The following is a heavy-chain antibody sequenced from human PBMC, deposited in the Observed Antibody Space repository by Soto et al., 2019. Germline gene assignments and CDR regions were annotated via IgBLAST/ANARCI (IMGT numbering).Heavy chain of an antibody. V-gene: IGHV3-74*01. CDR1: GFTFSSYW. D-gene: IGHD3-10*01. J-gene: IGHJ6*02. CDR3: ASDLSGRADV. Sequence: PGGSLRLSCAASGFTFSSYWMHWVRRAPGKGLVWVSRMNEDGGTTDYADSVKGRFTISRDNAKNTLYLQMNSLRVEDTAVYYCASDLSGRADVWGQGTTVTV. CDR2: MNEDGGTT.